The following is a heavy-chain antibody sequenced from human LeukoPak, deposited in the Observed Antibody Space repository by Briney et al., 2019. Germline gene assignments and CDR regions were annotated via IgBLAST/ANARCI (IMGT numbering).Heavy chain of an antibody. J-gene: IGHJ5*02. Sequence: TSETLSLTCTVSGGSISDYYWSWIRQSPGKGLEWIGYIYYSGTTNYNPSLKSRVTISVDTSKNQFSLKLSSVTAADTAVYYCARGAGELRYFDWTPRYNWFDPWGQGTLVTVSS. CDR3: ARGAGELRYFDWTPRYNWFDP. CDR2: IYYSGTT. D-gene: IGHD3-9*01. CDR1: GGSISDYY. V-gene: IGHV4-59*01.